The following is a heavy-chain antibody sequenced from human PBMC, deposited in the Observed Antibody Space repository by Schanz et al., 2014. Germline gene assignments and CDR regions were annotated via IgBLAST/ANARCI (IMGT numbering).Heavy chain of an antibody. Sequence: EVQLLESGGGLVQPGGSLRLSCLASGFAFSSYGMNWVRQAPGKGLEWVSYVSRSTPDIYYADSVKGRFTMSRDNAKNSVFLQMNSLRAEDTAVYYCVRDSCFAFDCWGQGTLVTVSA. CDR1: GFAFSSYG. CDR2: VSRSTPDI. CDR3: VRDSCFAFDC. J-gene: IGHJ4*02. V-gene: IGHV3-48*01.